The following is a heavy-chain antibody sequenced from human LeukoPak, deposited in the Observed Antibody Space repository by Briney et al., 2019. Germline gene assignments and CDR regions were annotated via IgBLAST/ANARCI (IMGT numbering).Heavy chain of an antibody. CDR3: ARVRSSSWYDY. J-gene: IGHJ4*02. CDR2: ISSDGITT. CDR1: GFTFSTSW. Sequence: PGGSLRLSCATSGFTFSTSWMHWVRQAPGEGLVWDSRISSDGITTTYADSEKGRFTISRDNAKNTLYLQMNSLRVEDTAVYYCARVRSSSWYDYWGQGALVTVSS. D-gene: IGHD6-13*01. V-gene: IGHV3-74*01.